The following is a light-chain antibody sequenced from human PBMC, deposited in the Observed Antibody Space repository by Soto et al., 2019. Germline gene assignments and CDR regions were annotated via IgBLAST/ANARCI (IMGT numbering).Light chain of an antibody. CDR1: SDSVSASHF. CDR3: ASYTVSGTLI. J-gene: IGLJ2*01. CDR2: NTN. Sequence: QAVVTQEPSFSVSPGGTVTLTCGLSSDSVSASHFPSWYQQTPGQAPRTLIYNTNTRSSGVPDRFSGSRSGNTASLTISGLQADDEADYYCASYTVSGTLIFGGGTKLTVL. V-gene: IGLV8-61*01.